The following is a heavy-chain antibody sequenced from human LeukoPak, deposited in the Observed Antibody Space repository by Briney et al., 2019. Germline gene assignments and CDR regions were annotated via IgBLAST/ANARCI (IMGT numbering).Heavy chain of an antibody. J-gene: IGHJ4*02. V-gene: IGHV3-30-3*02. Sequence: PGGSLRLSCAASGFTFSSYAMHWVRQAPGKGLEWVAVISYDGGNKYYADSVKGRFTISRDNSKNTLYLQMNSLRAEDTAVYYCAGQDYYGSYWGQGTLVTVSS. CDR3: AGQDYYGSY. CDR2: ISYDGGNK. D-gene: IGHD3-10*01. CDR1: GFTFSSYA.